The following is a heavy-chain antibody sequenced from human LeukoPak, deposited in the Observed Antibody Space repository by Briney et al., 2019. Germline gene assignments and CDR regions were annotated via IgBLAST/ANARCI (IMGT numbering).Heavy chain of an antibody. V-gene: IGHV4-4*07. CDR1: GGSISSYY. CDR2: IYTGGST. Sequence: SETLSLTCTVSGGSISSYYWSWIRQPAGKGLEWIGRIYTGGSTNYNPSLKSRVTMSVDTSKNHFSLKLSSVTAADTAVYYCARDPRVDIVVVPAAMGRYNWFDPWGQGTLVTVSS. J-gene: IGHJ5*02. CDR3: ARDPRVDIVVVPAAMGRYNWFDP. D-gene: IGHD2-2*03.